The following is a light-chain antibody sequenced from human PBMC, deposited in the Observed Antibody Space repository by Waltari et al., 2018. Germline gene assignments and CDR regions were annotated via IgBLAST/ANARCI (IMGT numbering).Light chain of an antibody. J-gene: IGLJ2*01. CDR3: ATWDDRLTGVV. CDR1: YSNIGSNI. Sequence: QSVLTQPPSASGTPGQRVTISCSGSYSNIGSNILTWYQQLPGTAPTLLIYSNDYRPSGVPDRFSGSKSGTSASLAISGLQSEDEDDYYCATWDDRLTGVVFGGGTRVTVL. CDR2: SND. V-gene: IGLV1-44*01.